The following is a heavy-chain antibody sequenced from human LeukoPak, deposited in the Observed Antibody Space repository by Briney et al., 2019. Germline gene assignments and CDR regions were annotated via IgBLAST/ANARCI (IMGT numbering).Heavy chain of an antibody. CDR1: GFSFSRYD. V-gene: IGHV3-30*02. CDR2: IRYDGSNK. J-gene: IGHJ4*02. CDR3: AKDRQTITIFGVVNTPRANFDY. D-gene: IGHD3-3*01. Sequence: KPGGSLRLSCAASGFSFSRYDIHWVRQAPGKGLEWVAFIRYDGSNKNYAGSVKGRFTISRDNFMSTVYLQMNSLRAEDTAVYYCAKDRQTITIFGVVNTPRANFDYWGQGTLVTVSS.